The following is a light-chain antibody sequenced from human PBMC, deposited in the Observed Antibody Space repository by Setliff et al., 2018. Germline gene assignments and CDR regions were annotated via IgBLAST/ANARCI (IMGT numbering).Light chain of an antibody. CDR1: GTYNY. J-gene: IGLJ1*01. Sequence: QSALTQPASVSGSPGQSITISCTGTGTYNYVSWYQQHPGKAPQLIIYDVTNRPSGVSNRFSASKSGNTASLTISGLQPEDEADYYCCSYAGANTFAFGGGTKVTVL. V-gene: IGLV2-14*03. CDR2: DVT. CDR3: CSYAGANTFA.